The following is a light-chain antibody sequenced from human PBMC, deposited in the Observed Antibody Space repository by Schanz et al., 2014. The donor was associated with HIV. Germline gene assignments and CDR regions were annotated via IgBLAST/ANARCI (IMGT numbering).Light chain of an antibody. Sequence: QLVLTQSPSASASLGASVKLTCTLSSGHSSYATAWHQQQPEKGPRYLMNLNSDGSHRKGDGIPDRFSGSSSGAARYLTISRIQSEDEADYYCQTWGTGIRVFGGGTKVTVL. CDR2: LNSDGSH. CDR3: QTWGTGIRV. J-gene: IGLJ3*02. CDR1: SGHSSYA. V-gene: IGLV4-69*01.